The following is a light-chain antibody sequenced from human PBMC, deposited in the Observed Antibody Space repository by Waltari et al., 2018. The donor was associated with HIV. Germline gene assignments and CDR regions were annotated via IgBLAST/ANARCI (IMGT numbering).Light chain of an antibody. J-gene: IGLJ2*01. CDR3: QVWDSSSNHVV. CDR2: DDI. V-gene: IGLV3-21*02. Sequence: SYLLTQPPSVSVAPGQTARITCGGHNIGSKSVHWYHQKSGQAPVLVVYDDIDRPSGIPERFSGSNSGNTATLTISRAEAGDDADYYCQVWDSSSNHVVFGGGTKLTVL. CDR1: NIGSKS.